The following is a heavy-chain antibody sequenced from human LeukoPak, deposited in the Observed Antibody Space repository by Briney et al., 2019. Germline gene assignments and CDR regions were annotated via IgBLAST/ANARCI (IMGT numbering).Heavy chain of an antibody. D-gene: IGHD5-24*01. CDR1: GLTVNSNY. CDR2: IYSGGAT. Sequence: GPLRLSCVASGLTVNSNYMSWVRQAPGKGLEWVSAIYSGGATYYADSVKGRFTVSRDDSKNTLHLQMYRLRAEDTAMYYCVSQKWLYAFDIWGQGTMVTVSS. V-gene: IGHV3-53*01. J-gene: IGHJ3*02. CDR3: VSQKWLYAFDI.